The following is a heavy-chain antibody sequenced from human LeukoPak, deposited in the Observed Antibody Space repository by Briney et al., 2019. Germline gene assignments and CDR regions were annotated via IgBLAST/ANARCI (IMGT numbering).Heavy chain of an antibody. J-gene: IGHJ4*02. D-gene: IGHD2-2*02. CDR3: ARWAGYCSITNCYTAFDF. CDR1: GGTFINYA. CDR2: ITPIFGTA. V-gene: IGHV1-69*13. Sequence: SVKVSCEASGGTFINYAINWVRQAPGQGLEWMGGITPIFGTANYAQRFQGRVTITADESTSTAYMELSSLRSEDTAVYYCARWAGYCSITNCYTAFDFWGQGTLVTVSS.